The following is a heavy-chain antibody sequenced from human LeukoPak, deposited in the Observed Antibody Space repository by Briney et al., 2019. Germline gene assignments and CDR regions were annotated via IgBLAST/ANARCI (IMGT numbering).Heavy chain of an antibody. Sequence: WGSLRLSCAASGFTFSTSAMTWVRQAPGKGLEWVSGISGSGVTDYADSVKGRFTISRDNSKNTLYLQMNSLRAEDTAVYYCAKDLNWGGRWGQGTLVTVSS. CDR1: GFTFSTSA. V-gene: IGHV3-23*01. CDR2: ISGSGVT. J-gene: IGHJ4*02. CDR3: AKDLNWGGR. D-gene: IGHD7-27*01.